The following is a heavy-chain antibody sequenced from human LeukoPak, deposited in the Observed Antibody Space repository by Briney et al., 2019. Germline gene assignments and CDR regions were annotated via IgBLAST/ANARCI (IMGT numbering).Heavy chain of an antibody. D-gene: IGHD2-21*02. CDR3: ASGLRRVVTALDY. CDR1: GFTVSSNY. CDR2: IYSGGST. V-gene: IGHV3-66*01. J-gene: IGHJ4*02. Sequence: GGSLRLSCAASGFTVSSNYMSWVRQAPGKGLEWVSVIYSGGSTYYADSVKGRFTISRGNSKNTLYLQMNSLRAEDTAVYYCASGLRRVVTALDYWGQGTLVTVSS.